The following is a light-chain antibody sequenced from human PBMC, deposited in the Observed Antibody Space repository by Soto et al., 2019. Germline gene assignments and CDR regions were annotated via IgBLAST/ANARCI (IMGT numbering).Light chain of an antibody. J-gene: IGKJ5*01. Sequence: DIQMTQSPSSLSAAVGDRVTITCRASQSISRYLNWYQQKPGKAPNLLIYVASSLQSEVPSRFSGSGSGTDFTLTITSLQPEDFATYYCQQSYGTPITFGQGTDWRL. V-gene: IGKV1-39*01. CDR3: QQSYGTPIT. CDR1: QSISRY. CDR2: VAS.